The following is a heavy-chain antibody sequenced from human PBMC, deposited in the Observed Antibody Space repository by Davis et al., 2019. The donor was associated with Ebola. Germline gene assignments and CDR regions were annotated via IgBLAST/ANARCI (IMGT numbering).Heavy chain of an antibody. D-gene: IGHD3-22*01. J-gene: IGHJ4*02. CDR1: GFTFSSYA. V-gene: IGHV3-74*01. CDR3: ARDFDRVRT. CDR2: ISPDGSAT. Sequence: GESLKISCAASGFTFSSYAMHWVRQAPGKGPVWVSRISPDGSATGYADSVKGRFTISRDNAKNTLYLQMNSLRAEDTAVYYCARDFDRVRTWGQGTLVTVSS.